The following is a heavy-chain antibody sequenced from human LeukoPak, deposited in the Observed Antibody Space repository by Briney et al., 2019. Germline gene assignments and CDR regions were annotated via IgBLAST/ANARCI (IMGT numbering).Heavy chain of an antibody. CDR2: ISAYNGNT. CDR1: GYTFTSYG. Sequence: ASVKVSCKASGYTFTSYGISWVRQAPGQGLEWMGWISAYNGNTNYALKLQGRVTMTTDTSTSTAYMELRSLRSDDTAVYYCARVLAFGYCSGGSCYSVDAFDIWGQGTMVTVSS. D-gene: IGHD2-15*01. V-gene: IGHV1-18*01. CDR3: ARVLAFGYCSGGSCYSVDAFDI. J-gene: IGHJ3*02.